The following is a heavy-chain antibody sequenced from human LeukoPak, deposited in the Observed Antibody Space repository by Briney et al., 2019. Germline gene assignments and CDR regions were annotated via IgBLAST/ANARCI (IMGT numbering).Heavy chain of an antibody. D-gene: IGHD5-12*01. V-gene: IGHV3-21*01. CDR2: ISSSSSYI. J-gene: IGHJ4*02. CDR3: ARDPGSGYDPHTDY. CDR1: GFTFSSYS. Sequence: GGSLRLSCAASGFTFSSYSMNWVRQAPGKGLEWVSSISSSSSYIYYADSVKGRFTISRDNAKNSLYLQVNSLRAEDTAVYYCARDPGSGYDPHTDYWGREPWSPSPQ.